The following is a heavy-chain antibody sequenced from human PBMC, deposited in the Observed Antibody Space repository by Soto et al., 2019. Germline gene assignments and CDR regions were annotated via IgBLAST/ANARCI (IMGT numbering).Heavy chain of an antibody. Sequence: ASVKVSCKASGYTFSSFDINWVRQAPGQGLEWMGRMNPNSGNTGYTQKFQGRVSMTRNFSISTAYMELSSLKSEDTAVYYCTRALRGDYGWIDLWGQGTMVTVSS. J-gene: IGHJ3*01. D-gene: IGHD2-21*02. CDR2: MNPNSGNT. V-gene: IGHV1-8*02. CDR3: TRALRGDYGWIDL. CDR1: GYTFSSFD.